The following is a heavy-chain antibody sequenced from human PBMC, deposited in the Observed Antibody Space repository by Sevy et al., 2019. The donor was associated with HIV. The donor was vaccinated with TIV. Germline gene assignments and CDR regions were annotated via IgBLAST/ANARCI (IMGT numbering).Heavy chain of an antibody. J-gene: IGHJ3*02. CDR2: IWYDGSNK. Sequence: GGSLRLSCAASGFTFSSYGMHWVRQAPGKGLEWVAVIWYDGSNKYYADSVKGRFTISRDNSKNTLYLQMNSLRAEDTAVYYCARPRPDYYDSSGYLGFDIWGQGTMVTVSS. CDR1: GFTFSSYG. V-gene: IGHV3-33*01. D-gene: IGHD3-22*01. CDR3: ARPRPDYYDSSGYLGFDI.